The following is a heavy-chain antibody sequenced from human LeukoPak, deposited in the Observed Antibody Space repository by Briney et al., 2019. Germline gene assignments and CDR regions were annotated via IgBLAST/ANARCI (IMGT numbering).Heavy chain of an antibody. CDR1: GFSISNGYY. Sequence: SETLSLTCAVSGFSISNGYYWGWIRQPPGKGLEWIGSIYHSGSTYYNPSLKSRVTISVDTSKNQFSLKLSSVTAADTAVYYCARLGPLYYYYYMDVWGKGTTVTVSS. V-gene: IGHV4-38-2*01. CDR3: ARLGPLYYYYYMDV. CDR2: IYHSGST. J-gene: IGHJ6*03.